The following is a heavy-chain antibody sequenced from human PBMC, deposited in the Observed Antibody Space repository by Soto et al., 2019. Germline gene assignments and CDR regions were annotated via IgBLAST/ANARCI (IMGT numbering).Heavy chain of an antibody. Sequence: QVQLQESGPGLVKPSATLSLTCTVSGGSISSYYWSWIRQPAGKGLEWIGRIYTSGSTNYNPSLKSRVTTSVDTSKNQFSLKLSSVTAADTAVYYCARDAAAGTSVWFDPWGQGTLVTVSS. J-gene: IGHJ5*02. CDR2: IYTSGST. CDR1: GGSISSYY. CDR3: ARDAAAGTSVWFDP. V-gene: IGHV4-4*07. D-gene: IGHD6-13*01.